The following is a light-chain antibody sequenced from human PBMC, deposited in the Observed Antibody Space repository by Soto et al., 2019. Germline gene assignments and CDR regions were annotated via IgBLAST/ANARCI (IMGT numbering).Light chain of an antibody. CDR1: SSDVGGSAY. V-gene: IGLV2-14*01. CDR3: TSSTTGSLYV. J-gene: IGLJ1*01. CDR2: KVT. Sequence: QSALTQPASVSGSPGQSITISCTGTSSDVGGSAYVSWYQQFPGNVPRLLIYKVTNRPSGVSYRFSGSKSGNTASLTISGLQAEDEADYFGTSSTTGSLYVFGTGTQLTVL.